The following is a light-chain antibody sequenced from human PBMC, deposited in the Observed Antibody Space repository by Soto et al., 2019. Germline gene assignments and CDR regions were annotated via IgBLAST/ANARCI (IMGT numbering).Light chain of an antibody. V-gene: IGKV4-1*01. CDR3: QQYYTNSWS. CDR2: WAS. Sequence: DIVMTQSPDCLAVSLGERATINCKSSQSVLHSPNNKNYLAWYQHKPGQPPKMLIYWASSRESGVPDRFSGSGSGTDFTLTISSLQSEDVAVYYCQQYYTNSWSFGQGTKVEIK. J-gene: IGKJ1*01. CDR1: QSVLHSPNNKNY.